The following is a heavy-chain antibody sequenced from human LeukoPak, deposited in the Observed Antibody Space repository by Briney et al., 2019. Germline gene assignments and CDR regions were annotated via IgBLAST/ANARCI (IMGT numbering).Heavy chain of an antibody. J-gene: IGHJ4*02. V-gene: IGHV4-31*03. D-gene: IGHD5-18*01. CDR2: IYYSGST. CDR1: GGSISSGGYY. Sequence: PSETLSLTCTVSGGSISSGGYYWSWIRQHPGKGLEWIGYIYYSGSTYYNPSLKSRVTISVDTSKNQFSLKLSSVTAADTAVYYCARSGYILHRGYSYGRVPEFDYWGQGTLVTVSS. CDR3: ARSGYILHRGYSYGRVPEFDY.